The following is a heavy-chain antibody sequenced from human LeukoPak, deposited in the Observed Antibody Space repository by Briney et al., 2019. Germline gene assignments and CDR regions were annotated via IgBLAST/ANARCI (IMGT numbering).Heavy chain of an antibody. V-gene: IGHV3-30*02. Sequence: GGSLRLSCAASGFTFSSYGMHWVRQAPGKGLEWVAFIRYDGSNKYYADSVKGRFTISRDNSKNTLYLQMNSLRAEDTAVYYCAKNWWRPSDAFDIWGQGTMVTVSS. CDR2: IRYDGSNK. J-gene: IGHJ3*02. CDR1: GFTFSSYG. D-gene: IGHD2-8*02. CDR3: AKNWWRPSDAFDI.